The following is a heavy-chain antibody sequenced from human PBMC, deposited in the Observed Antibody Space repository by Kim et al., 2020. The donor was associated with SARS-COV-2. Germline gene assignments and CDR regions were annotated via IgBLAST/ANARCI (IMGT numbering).Heavy chain of an antibody. CDR1: GFTFSTYD. Sequence: GGSLRLSCAASGFTFSTYDMHWVRQAPGKGLEWVAVISYDGSNKYYADSVKGRFTISRDNSKNTLYLQMNSLRAEDTAVYYCAKDMSGYESFDYWGQGTLVTVSS. CDR3: AKDMSGYESFDY. V-gene: IGHV3-30*18. J-gene: IGHJ4*02. D-gene: IGHD5-12*01. CDR2: ISYDGSNK.